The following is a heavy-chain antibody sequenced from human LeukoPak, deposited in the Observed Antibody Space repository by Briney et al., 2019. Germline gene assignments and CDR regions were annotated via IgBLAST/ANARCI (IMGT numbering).Heavy chain of an antibody. J-gene: IGHJ5*02. D-gene: IGHD6-19*01. Sequence: GGSLRLSCAASGFTFSNYAMSWVRQVPGKGLEWVSAISSGAGTTGYADSVRGRFTISRVNSKSSIYLQVNSLRAEDTAIYYCAKDLEQSYSGWSASYDAWGQGTLVTVSS. V-gene: IGHV3-23*01. CDR3: AKDLEQSYSGWSASYDA. CDR1: GFTFSNYA. CDR2: ISSGAGTT.